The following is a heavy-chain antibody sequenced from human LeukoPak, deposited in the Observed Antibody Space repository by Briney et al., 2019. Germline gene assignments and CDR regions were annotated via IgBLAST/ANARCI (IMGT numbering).Heavy chain of an antibody. CDR3: VKESDTMFFDS. CDR1: GFKFRSYT. CDR2: FSRNGMTT. V-gene: IGHV3-43*01. Sequence: PGGSLRLTCAASGFKFRSYTMHWIRQAPGKGLEWVALFSRNGMTTYYADSVRGRFTTTRDNYKNSVYLQLNSLTSEDTAVYYCVKESDTMFFDSGGQGALVTVSS. D-gene: IGHD3-3*01. J-gene: IGHJ5*01.